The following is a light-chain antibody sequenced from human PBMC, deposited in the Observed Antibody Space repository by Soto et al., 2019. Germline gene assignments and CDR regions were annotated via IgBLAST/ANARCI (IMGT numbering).Light chain of an antibody. V-gene: IGLV1-40*01. Sequence: QSVLTQPPSVSGAPGQRVTISCTGCGSNIGAGYDVLWYQQLPGTAPKLLIYGNSNRPSGVPDRFSGSKSGTSASLAITGLQAEDEADYYCQSYDSRRWFWVFGGGTKLAVL. CDR2: GNS. CDR1: GSNIGAGYD. J-gene: IGLJ2*01. CDR3: QSYDSRRWFWV.